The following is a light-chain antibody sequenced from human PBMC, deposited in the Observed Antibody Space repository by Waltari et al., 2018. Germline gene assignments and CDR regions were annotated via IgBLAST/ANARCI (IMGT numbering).Light chain of an antibody. CDR2: EVN. CDR1: SSDVGGYNF. Sequence: QSALTQPASVSGSPGQSITISCTGTSSDVGGYNFVSWYQQHPSKVPKLIIYEVNNRPAGVAMRLSGSKPGNTASLTISGLQAEDEADYYCSSYTRHETGIFGGGTKLTVL. V-gene: IGLV2-14*01. CDR3: SSYTRHETGI. J-gene: IGLJ2*01.